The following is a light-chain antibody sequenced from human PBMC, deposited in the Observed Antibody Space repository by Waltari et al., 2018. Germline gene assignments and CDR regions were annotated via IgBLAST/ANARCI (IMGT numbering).Light chain of an antibody. CDR1: QSISSW. CDR2: KAS. Sequence: DIQMTQSPSTLSASVGDRVTITCRASQSISSWLAWYQQKPGKAPKLLIYKASSLESGVPSRFSGSGSGTEFTLAISSLQPEDFATYYCQQSYSTSITFGGGTKVEIK. CDR3: QQSYSTSIT. J-gene: IGKJ4*01. V-gene: IGKV1-5*03.